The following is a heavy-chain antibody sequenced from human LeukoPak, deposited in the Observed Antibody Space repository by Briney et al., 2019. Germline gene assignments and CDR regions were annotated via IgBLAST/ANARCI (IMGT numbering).Heavy chain of an antibody. Sequence: PSETLSLTCAVYGGSFSGYYWSWIRQPPGKGLEWIGEINHSGSTNYNPSLKSRVTISVDTSKNQSSLKLSSVTAADTAVYYCARVPYGDKYYGMDVWGQGTTVTVSS. CDR3: ARVPYGDKYYGMDV. V-gene: IGHV4-34*01. CDR1: GGSFSGYY. D-gene: IGHD4-17*01. J-gene: IGHJ6*01. CDR2: INHSGST.